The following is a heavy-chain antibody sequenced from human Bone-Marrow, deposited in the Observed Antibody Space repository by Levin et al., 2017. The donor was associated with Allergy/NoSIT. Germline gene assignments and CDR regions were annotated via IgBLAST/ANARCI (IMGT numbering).Heavy chain of an antibody. J-gene: IGHJ6*03. D-gene: IGHD2-8*02. CDR1: GGSITSYY. Sequence: GSLRLSCTVSGGSITSYYWTWIRQSPEKRLEWIGYIYYSGSTNYNPSLKTRVTMSVDTSKNLFSLNLRSVTAADSAVYYCARATPSGGNSYYYFCMDVWGKGTTVTVSS. CDR3: ARATPSGGNSYYYFCMDV. CDR2: IYYSGST. V-gene: IGHV4-59*01.